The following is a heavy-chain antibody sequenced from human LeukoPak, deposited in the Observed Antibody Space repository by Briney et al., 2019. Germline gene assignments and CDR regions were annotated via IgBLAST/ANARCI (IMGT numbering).Heavy chain of an antibody. Sequence: SETLSLTCTVSGGSISSYYWSWIRQPPGKGLEWIGYIYYSGSTNYNPSLKSRVTISVDTSKNQFSLKLSSVTAADTAVYYCARDPKTYYDFWSGYYGYFDYWGQGTLVTVSS. J-gene: IGHJ4*02. V-gene: IGHV4-59*12. CDR2: IYYSGST. CDR1: GGSISSYY. D-gene: IGHD3-3*01. CDR3: ARDPKTYYDFWSGYYGYFDY.